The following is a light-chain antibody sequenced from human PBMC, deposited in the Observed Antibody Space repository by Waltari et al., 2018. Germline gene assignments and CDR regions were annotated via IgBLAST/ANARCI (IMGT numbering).Light chain of an antibody. J-gene: IGKJ2*01. CDR1: QSISRN. CDR3: QQYNNWRT. CDR2: GAS. Sequence: EVLMTQSSPTLSVSPGARATLSCRASQSISRNSAWYQQKPGQAPRLLIYGASTRAPGIPARFSGSGSGTEFTLSISGLQSEDFAVYFCQQYNNWRTFGQGTKLEI. V-gene: IGKV3-15*01.